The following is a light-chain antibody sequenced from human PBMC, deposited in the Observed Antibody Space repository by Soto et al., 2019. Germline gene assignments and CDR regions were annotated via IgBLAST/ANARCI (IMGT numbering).Light chain of an antibody. J-gene: IGLJ3*02. Sequence: QSVLTQPPSASRTPGQRVTISCSGSSSNIGRNYVYWYQQLPGTAPKLLMYSNNQRPSGVPDRFSGSKSGTSASLTIIGLRSEDGADYYCAAWDDSLSGRVFGGGTKLTVL. V-gene: IGLV1-47*01. CDR3: AAWDDSLSGRV. CDR1: SSNIGRNY. CDR2: SNN.